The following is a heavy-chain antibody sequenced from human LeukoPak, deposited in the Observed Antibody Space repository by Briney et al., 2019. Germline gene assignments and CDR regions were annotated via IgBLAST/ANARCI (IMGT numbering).Heavy chain of an antibody. CDR3: ARVQSRVVVAATY. CDR1: GYTFTSYD. CDR2: INPNSGGT. D-gene: IGHD2-15*01. J-gene: IGHJ4*02. Sequence: ASVKVSCKASGYTFTSYDINWVRQAPGQGLEWMGWINPNSGGTNYAQKFQGRVTMTRDTSISTAYMELSRLRSDDTAVYYCARVQSRVVVAATYWGQGTLVTVSS. V-gene: IGHV1-2*02.